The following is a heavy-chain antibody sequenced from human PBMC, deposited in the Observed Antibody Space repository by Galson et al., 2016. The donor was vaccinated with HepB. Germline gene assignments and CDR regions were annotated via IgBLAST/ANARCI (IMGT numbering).Heavy chain of an antibody. V-gene: IGHV2-5*02. J-gene: IGHJ4*02. CDR2: IFWDDDK. Sequence: PALVKPTQTLTLTCTVSGFSLSTNGVGVGWIRQPPGKAPEWLAVIFWDDDKRYSPSLKTRLTISKDASNNQVALTMTNMDPGETGTYYCAHRRFGSYLFDFWGQGTLVAVST. CDR3: AHRRFGSYLFDF. D-gene: IGHD1-26*01. CDR1: GFSLSTNGVG.